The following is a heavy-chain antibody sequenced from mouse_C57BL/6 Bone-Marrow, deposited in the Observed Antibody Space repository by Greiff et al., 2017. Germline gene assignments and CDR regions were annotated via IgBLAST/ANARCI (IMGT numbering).Heavy chain of an antibody. D-gene: IGHD1-1*01. CDR3: ARPSYGSSLADY. V-gene: IGHV1-9*01. Sequence: QVQLQQSGAELMKPGASVKLSCKATGYTFTGYWIEWVKQRPGHGLEWIGEILPGSGSTNYNEKFKGKATFTADPSSNTAYMQLSSLTTEDSAIYYCARPSYGSSLADYWGQGTTLTVSS. CDR1: GYTFTGYW. J-gene: IGHJ2*01. CDR2: ILPGSGST.